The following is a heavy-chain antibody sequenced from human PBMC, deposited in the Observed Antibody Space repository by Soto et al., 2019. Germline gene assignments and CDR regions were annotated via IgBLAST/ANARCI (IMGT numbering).Heavy chain of an antibody. V-gene: IGHV1-18*01. CDR2: ISGYNANT. J-gene: IGHJ4*02. D-gene: IGHD3-3*01. CDR1: GYTFNSFG. Sequence: QVQLVQSGPEVKKPGASVKVSCKGSGYTFNSFGISWVRQAPGQGLEWMGWISGYNANTKYAQKFQGRVTMTTDTSMSTAYMDLRSLISDDTAVYYCSRYFWRGRLSLHFAFWGQGTLVTVSS. CDR3: SRYFWRGRLSLHFAF.